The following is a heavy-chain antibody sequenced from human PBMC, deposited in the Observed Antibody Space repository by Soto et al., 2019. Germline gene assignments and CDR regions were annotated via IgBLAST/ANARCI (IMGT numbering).Heavy chain of an antibody. Sequence: PGGSLRLSCAASGFTVSGYYMSWIRQAPGKGLDWVSYISSSGSTTYYADSVKGRFTISRDTAKNSLFLQMNSLRAEDTAVYYCARDRRDCRGGSCYHKSFDIWSQGTVVTVSS. J-gene: IGHJ3*02. CDR3: ARDRRDCRGGSCYHKSFDI. V-gene: IGHV3-11*01. D-gene: IGHD2-15*01. CDR2: ISSSGSTT. CDR1: GFTVSGYY.